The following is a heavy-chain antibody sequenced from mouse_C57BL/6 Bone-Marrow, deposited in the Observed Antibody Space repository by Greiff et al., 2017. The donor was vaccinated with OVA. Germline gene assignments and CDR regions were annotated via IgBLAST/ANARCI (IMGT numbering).Heavy chain of an antibody. CDR2: IDPSDSYT. Sequence: QVQLQQPGAELVMPGASVKLSCKASGYTFTSYWMHWVKQRPGQGLEWIGEIDPSDSYTNYNQKFKGKSTLTVDKSSSTAYMQLSSLTSEDSAVYYCASARWLLWYFDVWGTGTTVTVSS. J-gene: IGHJ1*03. D-gene: IGHD2-3*01. CDR1: GYTFTSYW. V-gene: IGHV1-69*01. CDR3: ASARWLLWYFDV.